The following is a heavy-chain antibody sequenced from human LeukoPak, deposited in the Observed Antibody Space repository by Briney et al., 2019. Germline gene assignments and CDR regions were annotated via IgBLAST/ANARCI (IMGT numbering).Heavy chain of an antibody. J-gene: IGHJ4*02. CDR1: GGSISSYY. Sequence: SETLSLTCTASGGSISSYYWSWIRQPPGKGLEWIGYIYYSGSTNYNPSLESRVTISVDTSKNQFSPKLSSVTAADTAVYYCASGDFWSGYYSPSLDYWGQGTLVTVSS. CDR2: IYYSGST. CDR3: ASGDFWSGYYSPSLDY. V-gene: IGHV4-59*01. D-gene: IGHD3-3*01.